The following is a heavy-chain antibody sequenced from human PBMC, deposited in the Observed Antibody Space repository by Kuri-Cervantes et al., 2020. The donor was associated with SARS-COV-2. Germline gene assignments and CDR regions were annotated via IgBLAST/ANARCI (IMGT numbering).Heavy chain of an antibody. CDR1: GGSISGSSYY. D-gene: IGHD3-3*01. J-gene: IGHJ5*02. CDR2: IYYSGST. V-gene: IGHV4-39*01. CDR3: ARQMLSSITIFGVVITRNWFDP. Sequence: SETLSLTCTVSGGSISGSSYYWDWIRQPPGKGLEWIGSIYYSGSTYYNPSLKSRVTISVDTSKNQFSLNLTSVTAADSAVYYCARQMLSSITIFGVVITRNWFDPWGQGTLVTVSS.